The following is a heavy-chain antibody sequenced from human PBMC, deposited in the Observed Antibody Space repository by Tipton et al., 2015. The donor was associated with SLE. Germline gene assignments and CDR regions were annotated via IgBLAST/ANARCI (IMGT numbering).Heavy chain of an antibody. CDR3: ARVAGDHDAFDI. J-gene: IGHJ3*02. Sequence: TLSLTCTVSGGSISSYYWSWIRQPAGKGLEWIGYIYTSGSTNYNPSLKSRVTISVDTSKNQFSLKLSSVTAADTAVYYCARVAGDHDAFDIWGQGTMVTVSS. D-gene: IGHD4-17*01. CDR2: IYTSGST. V-gene: IGHV4-4*09. CDR1: GGSISSYY.